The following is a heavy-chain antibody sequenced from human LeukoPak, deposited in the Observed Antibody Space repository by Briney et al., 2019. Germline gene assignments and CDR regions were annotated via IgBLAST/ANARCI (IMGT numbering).Heavy chain of an antibody. CDR3: ARDRGLGYGGNDGIDY. V-gene: IGHV1-46*01. CDR1: GYTFTSYY. J-gene: IGHJ4*02. CDR2: INPSGGST. Sequence: EASVKVSCKASGYTFTSYYMHWVRQAPGQGLEWMGIINPSGGSTSYAQKFQGRVTMTRDMSTSTVYMELSSLRSEDTAVYYCARDRGLGYGGNDGIDYWGQGTLVTVSS. D-gene: IGHD4-23*01.